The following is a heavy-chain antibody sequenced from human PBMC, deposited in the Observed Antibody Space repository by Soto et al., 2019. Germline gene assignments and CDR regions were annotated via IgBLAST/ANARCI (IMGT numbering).Heavy chain of an antibody. V-gene: IGHV3-23*01. D-gene: IGHD2-21*01. CDR2: ISGDGDSV. CDR3: TTVIIFHMTCVI. CDR1: GNRSIGHT. J-gene: IGHJ4*02. Sequence: GLVTLSRGTRGNRSIGHTLSWVRPGPGTGLEWVASISGDGDSVYYGDSVKGRFTLSRDNSNNTLYLKMTNLRAGDTAIYYCTTVIIFHMTCVIWGQGTPVTVSA.